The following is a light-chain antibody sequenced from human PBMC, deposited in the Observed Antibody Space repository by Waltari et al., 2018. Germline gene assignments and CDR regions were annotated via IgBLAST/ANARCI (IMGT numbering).Light chain of an antibody. V-gene: IGLV2-14*03. CDR3: TSFTSSSTIV. CDR2: DVN. CDR1: SSDVGGSNY. Sequence: QSALTQPASVSGSPGQSITLSCTGSSSDVGGSNYVSWYQQHPGKAPKLMISDVNKRPSGVSNRFSGSKSDNTASLTISGLQAEDEAHYYCTSFTSSSTIVFGGGTKLTVL. J-gene: IGLJ2*01.